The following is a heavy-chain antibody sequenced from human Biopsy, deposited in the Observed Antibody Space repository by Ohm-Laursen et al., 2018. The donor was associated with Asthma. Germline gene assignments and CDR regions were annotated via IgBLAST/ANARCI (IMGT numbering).Heavy chain of an antibody. V-gene: IGHV1-3*01. J-gene: IGHJ5*02. D-gene: IGHD1-26*01. Sequence: SSVKVSCKASGYTFTSNAIHWMRQAPGQSLEWMAWLNPVNGNTKYSQQFQGRVTITRDTSASTAYMELSSLTSEDTAVFYCAREVGATRYDPWGRGTLVTVSS. CDR2: LNPVNGNT. CDR3: AREVGATRYDP. CDR1: GYTFTSNA.